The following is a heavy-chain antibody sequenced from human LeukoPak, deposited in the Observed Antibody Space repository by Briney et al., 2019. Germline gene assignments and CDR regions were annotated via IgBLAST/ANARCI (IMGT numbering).Heavy chain of an antibody. D-gene: IGHD5-24*01. CDR1: GFTFSSYE. CDR2: IRSSGSTI. CDR3: ARDLVSGDGYTHFDY. J-gene: IGHJ4*02. V-gene: IGHV3-48*03. Sequence: PGGSLRRSCAASGFTFSSYEMNWVRQAPGKGLEWVSYIRSSGSTIYYADSVKVRLTISRDNAKNSLYLQITSLTAQDTAVYYCARDLVSGDGYTHFDYWGQGTLVTVSS.